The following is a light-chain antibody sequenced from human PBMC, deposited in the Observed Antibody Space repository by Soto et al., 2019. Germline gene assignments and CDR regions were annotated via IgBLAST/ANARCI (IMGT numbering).Light chain of an antibody. CDR3: QQYGGSPLT. CDR2: GAS. V-gene: IGKV3-20*01. J-gene: IGKJ4*01. Sequence: EIVLTQSPGTLSLSPGERATLSCRASQSISSNYLVWYQQKPGQAPRLLIYGASSRATGIPDRFSGSGSGTDFTLTISRLEPEDFAVYYCQQYGGSPLTFGGGTKVEIK. CDR1: QSISSNY.